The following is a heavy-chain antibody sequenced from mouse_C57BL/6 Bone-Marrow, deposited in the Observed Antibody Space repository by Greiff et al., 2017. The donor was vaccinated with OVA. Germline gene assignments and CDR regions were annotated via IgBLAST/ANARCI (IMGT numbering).Heavy chain of an antibody. CDR3: ARTLDY. CDR2: ISYDGSN. Sequence: DVQLQESGPGLVKPSQSLSLTCSVTGYSITSGYYWHWIRQFPGNKLEWMGYISYDGSNNYNPSLKNRISITRDTSKNQFFLKLNSVTTEDTATYYCARTLDYWGQGTTLTVSS. CDR1: GYSITSGYY. V-gene: IGHV3-6*01. J-gene: IGHJ2*01.